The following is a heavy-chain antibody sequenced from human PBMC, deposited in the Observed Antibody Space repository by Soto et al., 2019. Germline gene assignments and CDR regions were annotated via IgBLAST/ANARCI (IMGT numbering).Heavy chain of an antibody. CDR1: RGSISSGTHY. D-gene: IGHD2-21*02. CDR3: ARADRTLVTSYSLDV. CDR2: INHSGST. V-gene: IGHV4-39*02. Sequence: SETLSLTCTVSRGSISSGTHYWAWIRQPPGTGLEWIANINHSGSTNYNPSLKSRLTISLDTSKKHFSLKLSSVTDADTAAYYCARADRTLVTSYSLDVWGQGTTVTVSS. J-gene: IGHJ6*02.